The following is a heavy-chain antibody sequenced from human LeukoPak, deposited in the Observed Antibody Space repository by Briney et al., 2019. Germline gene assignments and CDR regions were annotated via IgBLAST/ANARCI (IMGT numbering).Heavy chain of an antibody. Sequence: GGSLRLSCAASGFTFSSYWMHWVRQAPGKGLVWVSRINSDGSTTSYADSVKGRFTISRDNAKKTLYLQMNRLRAEDTAIYYCARGYSSGYRIDYWGQGTLVTVSS. V-gene: IGHV3-74*01. D-gene: IGHD5-18*01. J-gene: IGHJ4*02. CDR2: INSDGSTT. CDR3: ARGYSSGYRIDY. CDR1: GFTFSSYW.